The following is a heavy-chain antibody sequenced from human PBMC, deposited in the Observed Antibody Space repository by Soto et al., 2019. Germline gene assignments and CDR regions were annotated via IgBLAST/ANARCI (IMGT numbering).Heavy chain of an antibody. CDR2: IYYSGTT. Sequence: SEILSLTCAVSGYSISSSNWWGWIRQPPGKGLEWIGYIYYSGTTYYNPSLKSRVTMSVDKSKNQFSLKLSSVTAADTAVYYCASVRGGYYYAMDVWGQGTTVTVSS. J-gene: IGHJ6*02. CDR1: GYSISSSNW. CDR3: ASVRGGYYYAMDV. D-gene: IGHD3-10*02. V-gene: IGHV4-28*01.